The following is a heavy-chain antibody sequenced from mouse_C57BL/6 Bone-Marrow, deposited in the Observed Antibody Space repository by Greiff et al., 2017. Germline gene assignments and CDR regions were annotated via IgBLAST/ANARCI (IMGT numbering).Heavy chain of an antibody. CDR2: IYPGSGNT. J-gene: IGHJ2*01. D-gene: IGHD4-1*01. CDR1: GYTFTDYY. CDR3: ARAGPDY. Sequence: QVQLQQSGAELVRPGASVKLSCKASGYTFTDYYINWVKQRPGQGLEWIARIYPGSGNTYYNEKFKGKATLTAEKSSSTAYMQLSSLTSEDSAVXFCARAGPDYWGQGTTLTVSS. V-gene: IGHV1-76*01.